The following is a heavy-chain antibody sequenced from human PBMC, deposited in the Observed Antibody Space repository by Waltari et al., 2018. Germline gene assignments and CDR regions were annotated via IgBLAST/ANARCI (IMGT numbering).Heavy chain of an antibody. CDR1: GFPVGNNF. CDR2: IYSVGST. Sequence: EVQLVESGGDLIQPGGSLRLSCAASGFPVGNNFMGWVRQAPGKGLEWVSVIYSVGSTNYIESVRGRFTIARDSSKNTLYLQMNSLRAEDTAVYYCAKVDNVGLNNYWGQGTLVTVSS. V-gene: IGHV3-53*01. CDR3: AKVDNVGLNNY. J-gene: IGHJ4*02. D-gene: IGHD1-1*01.